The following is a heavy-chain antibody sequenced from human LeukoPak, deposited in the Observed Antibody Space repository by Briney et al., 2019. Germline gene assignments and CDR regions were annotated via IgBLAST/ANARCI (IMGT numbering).Heavy chain of an antibody. D-gene: IGHD3-10*01. Sequence: GGSLRLSCAASGFTFSNYWMAWVRQSPGKGLEWVAIIKPDGSDSYSVDSEKGRFTVSRDNAKNSLYLQMSSLRAEDTAVYYCARGGHRQKEFWGQGTLVTVSS. CDR3: ARGGHRQKEF. CDR1: GFTFSNYW. V-gene: IGHV3-7*01. J-gene: IGHJ4*02. CDR2: IKPDGSDS.